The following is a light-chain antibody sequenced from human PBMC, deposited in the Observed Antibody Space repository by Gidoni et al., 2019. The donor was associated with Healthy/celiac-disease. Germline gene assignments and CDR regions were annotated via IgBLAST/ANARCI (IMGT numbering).Light chain of an antibody. CDR3: QQYNSYSPYT. V-gene: IGKV1-5*03. J-gene: IGKJ2*01. CDR1: QSISSW. CDR2: KAS. Sequence: DIQMTQSPSTLSPSVGDRVTITCRASQSISSWLAWYQQKPGKAPKLLIYKASSLESGVPSRFSSSGSGTEFTLTISSLQPDDFATYYCQQYNSYSPYTFGQGTKLEIK.